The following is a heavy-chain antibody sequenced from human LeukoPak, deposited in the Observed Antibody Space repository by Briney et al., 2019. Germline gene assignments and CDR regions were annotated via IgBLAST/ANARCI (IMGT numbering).Heavy chain of an antibody. D-gene: IGHD2/OR15-2a*01. CDR3: ARVVIYYGMDV. CDR1: GYIFTSYG. CDR2: MNPNSGNT. J-gene: IGHJ6*02. V-gene: IGHV1-8*02. Sequence: ASVKVSCKASGYIFTSYGISWVRQATGQGLEWMGWMNPNSGNTGYAQKFQGRVTMTRNTSISTAYMELSSLRSEDTAVYYCARVVIYYGMDVWGQGTTVTVSS.